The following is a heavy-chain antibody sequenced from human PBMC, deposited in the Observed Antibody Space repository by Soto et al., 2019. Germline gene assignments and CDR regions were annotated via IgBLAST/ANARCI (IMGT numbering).Heavy chain of an antibody. CDR1: GGSIRSYY. Sequence: SETLSLTCTVSGGSIRSYYWSWIRQPPGKGLEWIGYIYYSGSTNYNPSLKSRVTISVDTSKNQFSLKLSSVTAADTAVYCCARVWGGAFDIWGQGTMVTVSS. V-gene: IGHV4-59*12. CDR3: ARVWGGAFDI. CDR2: IYYSGST. J-gene: IGHJ3*02. D-gene: IGHD3-10*01.